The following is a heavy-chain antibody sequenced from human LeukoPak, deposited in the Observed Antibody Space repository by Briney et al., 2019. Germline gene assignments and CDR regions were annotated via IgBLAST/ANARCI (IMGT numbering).Heavy chain of an antibody. D-gene: IGHD5-18*01. CDR3: ARDRRGYSYGYFDY. CDR1: DGSISSYY. CDR2: IYYSGST. V-gene: IGHV4-59*01. Sequence: PSETLSLTCTVSDGSISSYYWSWIRQPPGKGLEWIGYIYYSGSTNYNPSVKSRVTISVDTSKNQFSLKLSSVTAADTAVYYCARDRRGYSYGYFDYWGQGTLVTVSS. J-gene: IGHJ4*02.